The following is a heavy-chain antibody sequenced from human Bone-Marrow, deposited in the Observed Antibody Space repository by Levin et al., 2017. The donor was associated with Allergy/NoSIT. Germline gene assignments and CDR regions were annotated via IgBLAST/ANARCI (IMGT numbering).Heavy chain of an antibody. CDR2: IYYSGST. V-gene: IGHV4-39*01. Sequence: PSETLSLTCTVSGGSIISSNYYWGWIRQPPGKGLEWIGSIYYSGSTYYTPSLQGLLTISIDTFRSRVSLKLSSVTAADTAVYDCARGHGSGWYGGDYWGQGTLVTVSS. CDR3: ARGHGSGWYGGDY. D-gene: IGHD6-19*01. CDR1: GGSIISSNYY. J-gene: IGHJ4*02.